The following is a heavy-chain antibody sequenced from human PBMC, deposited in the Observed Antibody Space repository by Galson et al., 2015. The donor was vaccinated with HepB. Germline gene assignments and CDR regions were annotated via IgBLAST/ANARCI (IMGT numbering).Heavy chain of an antibody. CDR3: ARTRGAAAGILDH. Sequence: SLRLSCAASGFTFSSYWMHWVRQVPGKGLVWVSRINSDGSYMTYADSVKGRFTISRDNAKNTLYLQMNSPRAEDTALYYCARTRGAAAGILDHWGQGSLVTVSS. V-gene: IGHV3-74*01. CDR1: GFTFSSYW. CDR2: INSDGSYM. J-gene: IGHJ4*02. D-gene: IGHD6-13*01.